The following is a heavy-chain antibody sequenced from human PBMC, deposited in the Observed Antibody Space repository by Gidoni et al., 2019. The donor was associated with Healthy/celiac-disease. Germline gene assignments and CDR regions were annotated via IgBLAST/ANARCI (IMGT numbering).Heavy chain of an antibody. Sequence: QVQLVQSGAEVKKPGSSVKVSCKASGGTFSSYAISWVRQAPGQGLEWMGGIIPIFGTANYAQKFQGRVTITADESTSTAYMELSSLRSEDTAVYYCARHAKILRYFDFWNYYYYGMDVWGQGTTVTVSS. J-gene: IGHJ6*02. V-gene: IGHV1-69*01. CDR3: ARHAKILRYFDFWNYYYYGMDV. D-gene: IGHD3-9*01. CDR2: IIPIFGTA. CDR1: GGTFSSYA.